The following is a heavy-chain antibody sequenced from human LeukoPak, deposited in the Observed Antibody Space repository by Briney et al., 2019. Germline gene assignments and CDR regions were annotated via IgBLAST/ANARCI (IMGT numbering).Heavy chain of an antibody. J-gene: IGHJ5*02. V-gene: IGHV4-61*02. Sequence: SETLSLTCTVSGGSISSGSYYWSWIRQPAGKGLEWIGRIYNSGSTNYNPSLKSRVTISVDTSKNQFSLNLRFVTAADTAVYYCARDPRVNYYDSSGYGFDPWGQGTLVTVSS. CDR1: GGSISSGSYY. D-gene: IGHD3-22*01. CDR2: IYNSGST. CDR3: ARDPRVNYYDSSGYGFDP.